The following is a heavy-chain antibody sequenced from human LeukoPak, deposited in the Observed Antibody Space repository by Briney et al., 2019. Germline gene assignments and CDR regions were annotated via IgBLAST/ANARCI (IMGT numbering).Heavy chain of an antibody. Sequence: GGSLRLSCAASGFTFTSYGMHWVRQSPGKGLEWVALITYDGYYKYYSDSVKGRFTISSDTSKNTLYLQMNSLRAEETAVYYCARDLSPVVRASPMGYWGQGTLVTVS. CDR3: ARDLSPVVRASPMGY. D-gene: IGHD3-10*01. CDR1: GFTFTSYG. V-gene: IGHV3-30*03. CDR2: ITYDGYYK. J-gene: IGHJ4*02.